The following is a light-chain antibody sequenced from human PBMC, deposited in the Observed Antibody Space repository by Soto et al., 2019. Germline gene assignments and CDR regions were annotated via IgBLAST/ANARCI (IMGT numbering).Light chain of an antibody. CDR1: QGIRND. V-gene: IGKV1-17*01. CDR2: AAS. J-gene: IGKJ2*02. Sequence: DIQMTESPSSLSASVGDRVTITCRASQGIRNDVGWYQQKAGKGPKRLISAASNLQRGVPSRFSGSASGTEFTLTISSLQPEDFATYYCLQHNSFPRTFGQGTRLEIK. CDR3: LQHNSFPRT.